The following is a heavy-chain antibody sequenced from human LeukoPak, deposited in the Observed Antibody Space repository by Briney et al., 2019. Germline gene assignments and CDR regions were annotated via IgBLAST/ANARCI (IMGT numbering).Heavy chain of an antibody. CDR3: AKEDSFGYRADAFHI. CDR2: ISSSSSYI. J-gene: IGHJ3*02. D-gene: IGHD5-18*01. Sequence: GGSLRLSCAASGFTFSSYSMNWVRQAPGKGLEWVSSISSSSSYIYYADSVKGRFTISRDNAKNSLWLQMNSLRGDDTAFYYCAKEDSFGYRADAFHIWGQGTMVTVSS. CDR1: GFTFSSYS. V-gene: IGHV3-21*04.